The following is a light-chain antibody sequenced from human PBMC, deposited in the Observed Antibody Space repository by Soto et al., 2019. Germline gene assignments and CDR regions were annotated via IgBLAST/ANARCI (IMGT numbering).Light chain of an antibody. J-gene: IGKJ1*01. V-gene: IGKV3-15*01. Sequence: EKVMTQSPATLSVSPGERATLSCRASQSVRSNLAWYQQKPGQPPRLLIYDASTRATGIPSRFSGSGSGIEFTLTISSLKSEDFAVYYCQQYDNWPRTFGQGTKV. CDR2: DAS. CDR3: QQYDNWPRT. CDR1: QSVRSN.